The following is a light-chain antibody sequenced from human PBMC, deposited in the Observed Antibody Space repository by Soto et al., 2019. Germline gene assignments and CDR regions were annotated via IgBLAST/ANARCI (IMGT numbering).Light chain of an antibody. J-gene: IGKJ1*01. CDR1: QSVRTK. CDR2: GAS. CDR3: QQYNKWPAEIT. Sequence: ETVMTPSPATLSVSPVERATLSCRASQSVRTKLAWYQQKPGQAPRLLIYGASSRATGIPARFSGSGSGTEFTLTISSLQSEDSGVYYCQQYNKWPAEITFGQGTKVDIK. V-gene: IGKV3D-15*01.